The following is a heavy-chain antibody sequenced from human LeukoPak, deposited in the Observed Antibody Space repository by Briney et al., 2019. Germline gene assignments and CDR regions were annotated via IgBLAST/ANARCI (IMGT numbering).Heavy chain of an antibody. J-gene: IGHJ4*02. CDR1: GYTFTSYY. Sequence: ASVKVSCKASGYTFTSYYMHWGRQAPGQGLEWMGIINPSGGSTSYAQKFQGRVTMTRDTSTSTVYMELSSLRSEDTAVYYCAREANGYKFLDYWGQGTLVTVSS. V-gene: IGHV1-46*01. CDR2: INPSGGST. D-gene: IGHD1-1*01. CDR3: AREANGYKFLDY.